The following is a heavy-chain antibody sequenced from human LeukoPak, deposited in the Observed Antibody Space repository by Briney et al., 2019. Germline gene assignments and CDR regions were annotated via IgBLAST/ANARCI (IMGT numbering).Heavy chain of an antibody. J-gene: IGHJ3*02. CDR1: GFTFSRYW. Sequence: GGSLRLSCAASGFTFSRYWMSWVRQAPGKGLEWVSSISSSSSYIYYADSVKGRFTISRDNAKNSLYLQMNSLRAEDTAVYYCAREVGYSSGWFDPGDDAFDIWGQGTMVTVSS. D-gene: IGHD6-19*01. CDR2: ISSSSSYI. CDR3: AREVGYSSGWFDPGDDAFDI. V-gene: IGHV3-21*01.